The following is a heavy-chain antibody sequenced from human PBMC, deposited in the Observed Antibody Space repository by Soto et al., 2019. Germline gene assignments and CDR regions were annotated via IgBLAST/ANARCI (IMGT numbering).Heavy chain of an antibody. J-gene: IGHJ6*02. V-gene: IGHV3-73*01. D-gene: IGHD3-10*01. CDR2: IRRKAYSYAT. CDR3: SKLRVQSGPGNYLFGFDV. Sequence: GGSLRLSCAASGFTFSDSDIHWVRQASGKGLEWVGRIRRKAYSYATAYAVSVEDRFTVSRDDSKNTAYLQMNSLKAEDTAVYYCSKLRVQSGPGNYLFGFDVWGQGTTVTVSS. CDR1: GFTFSDSD.